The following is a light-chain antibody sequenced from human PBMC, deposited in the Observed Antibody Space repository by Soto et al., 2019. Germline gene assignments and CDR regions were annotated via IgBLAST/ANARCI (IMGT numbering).Light chain of an antibody. V-gene: IGLV2-14*01. CDR3: SSYTSSSTPYV. CDR1: SSDVGGYNY. J-gene: IGLJ1*01. Sequence: QSALTQPASVSGSPGQSITISCTGTSSDVGGYNYVSWYQQHPGKAPKLMIYDVSNRPSGVSNRFSGSKSGNTASLTISGFQAEDEADYYCSSYTSSSTPYVFGTGTKVT. CDR2: DVS.